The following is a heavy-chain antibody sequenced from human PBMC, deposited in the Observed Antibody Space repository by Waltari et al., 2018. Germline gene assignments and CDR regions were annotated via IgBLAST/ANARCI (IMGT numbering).Heavy chain of an antibody. V-gene: IGHV1-69*08. J-gene: IGHJ4*02. D-gene: IGHD2-15*01. Sequence: QVQLVQSGAEVKKPGSSVKLSCKASGGSFSSYPLSWVRQSPGQGLEWMGRIIPIFGTANYAQKFQGRVTITADKSTSTAYMELSSLRSEDTAVYYCARDRTVSYSPFDYWGQGTLVTVSS. CDR1: GGSFSSYP. CDR3: ARDRTVSYSPFDY. CDR2: IIPIFGTA.